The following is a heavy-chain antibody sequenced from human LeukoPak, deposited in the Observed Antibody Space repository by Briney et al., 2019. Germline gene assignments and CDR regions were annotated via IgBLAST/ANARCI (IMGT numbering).Heavy chain of an antibody. CDR3: AKGDDHGGIRERD. CDR1: GFTFSSYA. CDR2: IIGSGGST. J-gene: IGHJ4*02. D-gene: IGHD4-23*01. Sequence: GGSLRLSCAASGFTFSSYAMSWVRQAPGKGLEWVSGIIGSGGSTYYADSVKGRFTISRDNSKNTLFLQMNSLRAEDTAVYYCAKGDDHGGIRERDWGQGTLVTVSS. V-gene: IGHV3-23*01.